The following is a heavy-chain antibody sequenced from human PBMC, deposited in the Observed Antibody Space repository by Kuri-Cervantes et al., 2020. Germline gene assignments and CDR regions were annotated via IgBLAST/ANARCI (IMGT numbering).Heavy chain of an antibody. CDR1: GFTVSSNY. J-gene: IGHJ3*02. Sequence: GGSLRLSCAASGFTVSSNYMSWVRQAPGKGLEWVSVIYSGGGTYYADSVKGRFTISRDNSKNTLYLQMNSLRAEDTAVYYCARDFDRAAMPGYAFDIWGQGTMVTVSS. D-gene: IGHD2-2*01. CDR2: IYSGGGT. CDR3: ARDFDRAAMPGYAFDI. V-gene: IGHV3-66*01.